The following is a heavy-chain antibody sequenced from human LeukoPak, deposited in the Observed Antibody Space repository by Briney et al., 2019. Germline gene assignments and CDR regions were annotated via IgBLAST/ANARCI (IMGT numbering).Heavy chain of an antibody. CDR3: AGDRRYDSSGYFQH. V-gene: IGHV3-23*01. Sequence: GGSLRLSCAACGFTLSIYAMSWVRQAPGKGLEWVSTYSGSGRKKYYAASVKGRSTISRVNSKNPLDLKMNRLRAEDTAMYYCAGDRRYDSSGYFQHWGQGTLVAVSS. J-gene: IGHJ1*01. CDR2: YSGSGRKK. CDR1: GFTLSIYA. D-gene: IGHD3-22*01.